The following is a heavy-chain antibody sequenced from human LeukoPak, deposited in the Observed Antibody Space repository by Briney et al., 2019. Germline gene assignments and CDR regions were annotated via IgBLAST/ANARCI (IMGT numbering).Heavy chain of an antibody. CDR2: INPSGGST. CDR1: GYSFTSDY. V-gene: IGHV1-46*01. Sequence: GASVNVSCKASGYSFTSDYMHWVRQAAGQGLERMGIINPSGGSTNYAQKFQGRVTMARDTSTSTVYMELSSLRSEDTAVYYCARDPLGGFYGSGSYRFDYWGQGTLLTVSS. D-gene: IGHD3-10*01. CDR3: ARDPLGGFYGSGSYRFDY. J-gene: IGHJ4*02.